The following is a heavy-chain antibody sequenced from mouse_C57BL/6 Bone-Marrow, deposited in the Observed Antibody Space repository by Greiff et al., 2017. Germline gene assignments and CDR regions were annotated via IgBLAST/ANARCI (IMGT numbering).Heavy chain of an antibody. Sequence: EVKLMESGGGLVQPGESLKLSCESNEYDFPSYDMSWVRKTPEQGLELVAAINSAGGSTYYPDTIERRFIISRDNTKKTLFLQMSSLRSEDTALYYCARHHFDYWGQGTTLTVSS. V-gene: IGHV5-2*01. CDR3: ARHHFDY. CDR2: INSAGGST. J-gene: IGHJ2*01. CDR1: EYDFPSYD.